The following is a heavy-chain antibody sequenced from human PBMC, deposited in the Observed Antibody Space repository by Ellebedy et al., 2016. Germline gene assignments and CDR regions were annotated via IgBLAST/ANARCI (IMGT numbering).Heavy chain of an antibody. J-gene: IGHJ4*02. Sequence: LRLXCTVSGGSISSGDHFWSWIRQPPGKGLEWIGYIYYSGSTYYNPSLKSRVTISVDTSKNQFSLKLSSVTAADTAVYYCARYLGYSYGIDYWGQGTLVTVSS. V-gene: IGHV4-30-4*01. CDR2: IYYSGST. D-gene: IGHD5-18*01. CDR3: ARYLGYSYGIDY. CDR1: GGSISSGDHF.